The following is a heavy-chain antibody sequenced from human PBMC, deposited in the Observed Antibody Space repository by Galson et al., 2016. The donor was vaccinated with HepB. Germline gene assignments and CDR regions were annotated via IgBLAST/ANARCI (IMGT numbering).Heavy chain of an antibody. CDR3: ARHGFRMRGFSPDF. V-gene: IGHV5-51*01. J-gene: IGHJ4*02. Sequence: SGAEVKEPGESLKISCKGSGYTFSNFWIGWVRQMPGKGLEWMGIIYPGDSDTTYSPSFEGRVTISADIYTNTAYLEWSSLEASDTAMYSCARHGFRMRGFSPDFWGQGTLVTVSS. D-gene: IGHD5-12*01. CDR2: IYPGDSDT. CDR1: GYTFSNFW.